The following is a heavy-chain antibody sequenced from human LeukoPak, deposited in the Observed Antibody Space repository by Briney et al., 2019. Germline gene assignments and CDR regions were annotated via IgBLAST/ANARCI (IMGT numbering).Heavy chain of an antibody. Sequence: PGGSLRLSCATSGFTFSSYGMHWVRQAPGKGLEWVAFIRNDGSTKYFADSVKGRFTISRDNSKNTLYLQMNSLRAEDTAVYYCAKDSYCSGDSCYRYYYYYYGMDVWGQGTTVTVSS. J-gene: IGHJ6*02. CDR2: IRNDGSTK. CDR3: AKDSYCSGDSCYRYYYYYYGMDV. D-gene: IGHD2-15*01. V-gene: IGHV3-30*02. CDR1: GFTFSSYG.